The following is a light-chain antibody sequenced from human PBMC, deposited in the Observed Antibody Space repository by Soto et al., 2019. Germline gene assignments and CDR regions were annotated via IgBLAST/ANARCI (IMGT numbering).Light chain of an antibody. V-gene: IGLV1-40*01. J-gene: IGLJ2*01. CDR3: QSYDSSLSGPVV. Sequence: QSALTQPPSVSGAPGQRVTISCTGSSSNIGAGYDVHWYQQLPGTAPKLLIYANNNRPSGVPDRFSGSKSATSASLAITGLQAEDEADYYCQSYDSSLSGPVVFGGGTKLTVL. CDR1: SSNIGAGYD. CDR2: ANN.